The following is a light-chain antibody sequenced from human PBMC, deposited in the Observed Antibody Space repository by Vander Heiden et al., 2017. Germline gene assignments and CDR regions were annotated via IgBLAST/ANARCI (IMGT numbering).Light chain of an antibody. CDR1: NIGSKT. CDR3: QVWDSYTDHVV. V-gene: IGLV3-21*02. J-gene: IGLJ3*02. Sequence: YVLTQAPSVSVAPGQTARITCGGNNIGSKTVHWYQQKTRQAPVLVVYDDSDRPSGIPDRFSGSNSKTTATLTISRVEDGDEADYYCQVWDSYTDHVVFGGGTRLTVL. CDR2: DDS.